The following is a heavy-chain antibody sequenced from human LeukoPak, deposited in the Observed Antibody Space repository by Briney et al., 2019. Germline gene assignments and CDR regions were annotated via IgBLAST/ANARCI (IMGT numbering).Heavy chain of an antibody. V-gene: IGHV5-51*01. CDR3: ARTYYDGSGSYPFDY. CDR2: IYPGAADT. D-gene: IGHD3-10*01. J-gene: IGHJ4*02. Sequence: GAFLKISCKGSGYSFTSYWIGWVRQMPGKGVEWLGIIYPGAADTRYSPSFQGQVTISTDKSISTAYLQLSSLKASDTAMYYCARTYYDGSGSYPFDYWGQGTLVTVSS. CDR1: GYSFTSYW.